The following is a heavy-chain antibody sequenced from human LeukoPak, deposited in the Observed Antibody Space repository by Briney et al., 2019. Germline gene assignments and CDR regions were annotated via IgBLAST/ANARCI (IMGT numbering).Heavy chain of an antibody. Sequence: ASVKVSCKASGYTFSGFGISWVRQAPGQGLEWMGWISGYNGNTNYAQKLRGRVTMTTETSTSTAYMELRSLRSDDTAVYYCARANSITWRSVSDNWGQGTLVTVSS. CDR1: GYTFSGFG. CDR2: ISGYNGNT. V-gene: IGHV1-18*01. D-gene: IGHD1-14*01. J-gene: IGHJ4*02. CDR3: ARANSITWRSVSDN.